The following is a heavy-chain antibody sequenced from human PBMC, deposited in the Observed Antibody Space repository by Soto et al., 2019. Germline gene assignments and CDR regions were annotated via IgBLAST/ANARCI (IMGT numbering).Heavy chain of an antibody. CDR3: ARMFHCSGGTCPFDY. V-gene: IGHV2-70*04. D-gene: IGHD2-15*01. CDR2: LDWDDDK. CDR1: EFSLSTSGIR. J-gene: IGHJ4*02. Sequence: PTLVNPPQPRTLPRTFPEFSLSTSGIRVSSIRPPPGKALEWLARLDWDDDKFYNTSLKTRLTISKDSSKNQVVLTMTNMDPVDTATYYCARMFHCSGGTCPFDYWGQGALVTVAS.